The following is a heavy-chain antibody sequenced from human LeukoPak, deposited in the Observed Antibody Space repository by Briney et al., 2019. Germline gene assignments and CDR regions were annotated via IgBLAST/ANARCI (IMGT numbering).Heavy chain of an antibody. CDR2: IIPIFGTA. Sequence: GASVKVSCKASGGTFSSYAISWVRQAPGQGLEWMGGIIPIFGTASYAQKFQGRVTITADESTSTAYMELSSLRSEDTAVYYCATTYYYDSSGYYPSDYWGQGTLVTVSS. V-gene: IGHV1-69*13. J-gene: IGHJ4*02. CDR1: GGTFSSYA. CDR3: ATTYYYDSSGYYPSDY. D-gene: IGHD3-22*01.